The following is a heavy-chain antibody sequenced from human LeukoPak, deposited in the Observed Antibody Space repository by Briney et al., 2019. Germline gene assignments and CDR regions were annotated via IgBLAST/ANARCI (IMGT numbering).Heavy chain of an antibody. D-gene: IGHD3-10*01. CDR3: ARVVPYYGMDV. CDR2: IYYSGST. V-gene: IGHV4-59*01. CDR1: GGSISSYY. Sequence: SETLSLTCTVSGGSISSYYWSWIRQPPEKGLEWIGYIYYSGSTNYNPSLKSRVTISVDTSRNQFSLKLSSVTAADTAVYYCARVVPYYGMDVWGQGTTVTVSS. J-gene: IGHJ6*02.